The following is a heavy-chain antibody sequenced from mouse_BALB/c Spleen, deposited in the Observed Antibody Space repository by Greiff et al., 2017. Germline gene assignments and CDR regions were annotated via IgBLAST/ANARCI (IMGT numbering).Heavy chain of an antibody. J-gene: IGHJ3*01. D-gene: IGHD2-4*01. CDR2: IDPETGGT. V-gene: IGHV1-15*01. Sequence: QVQLQQSGAELVRPGASVTLSCKASGYTFTDYEMHWVKQTPVHGLEWIGAIDPETGGTAYNQKFKGKATLTADKSSSTAYMELRSLTSEDSAVYYCTRLYDYDGTFAYWGQGTLVTVSA. CDR3: TRLYDYDGTFAY. CDR1: GYTFTDYE.